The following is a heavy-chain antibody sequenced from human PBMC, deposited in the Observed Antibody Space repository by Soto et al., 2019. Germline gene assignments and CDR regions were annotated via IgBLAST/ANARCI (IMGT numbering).Heavy chain of an antibody. CDR3: AKEVWSGPMDV. D-gene: IGHD3-3*01. V-gene: IGHV3-30*18. J-gene: IGHJ6*02. CDR1: GLTFSSYG. Sequence: QVQLVESGGGVVQPGRSLGLSCAASGLTFSSYGMHWVRQAPGKGLEWVAVISYEGSNKYYADSVKGRFTISRDNSKNTLYLQMNSLRAEDTAVYYCAKEVWSGPMDVWGQGTTVTVSS. CDR2: ISYEGSNK.